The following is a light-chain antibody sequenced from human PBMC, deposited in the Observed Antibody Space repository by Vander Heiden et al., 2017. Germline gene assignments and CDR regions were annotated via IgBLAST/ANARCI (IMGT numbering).Light chain of an antibody. Sequence: NFMLTQPHSVPESPGKTVTIPCTRSSGSIASNYVQWYQQRPGSSPTTVIYEDNQRPSGVPDRFSGSIDSSSNSASLTISGLKTEDEADYYCQSYDSSNLWVFGGGTKLTVL. CDR2: EDN. V-gene: IGLV6-57*01. CDR3: QSYDSSNLWV. CDR1: SGSIASNY. J-gene: IGLJ3*02.